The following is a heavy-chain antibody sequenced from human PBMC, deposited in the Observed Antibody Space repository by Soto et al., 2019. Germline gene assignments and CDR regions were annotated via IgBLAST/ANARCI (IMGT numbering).Heavy chain of an antibody. D-gene: IGHD4-17*01. CDR3: VKDDGGYPSTAPH. V-gene: IGHV3-23*04. Sequence: EVRLVESGGGLVQPGGSLRLSCAASGITISNYPMSWVHQAPGKGLDWVSGISGSGDTTYYADSAKGRFTISKDISKNSLFLQLDSLRVEDSALYFCVKDDGGYPSTAPHWGQGTLVTVSP. CDR1: GITISNYP. CDR2: ISGSGDTT. J-gene: IGHJ4*02.